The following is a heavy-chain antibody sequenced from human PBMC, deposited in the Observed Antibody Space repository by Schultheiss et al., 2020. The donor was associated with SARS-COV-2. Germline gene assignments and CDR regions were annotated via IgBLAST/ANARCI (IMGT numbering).Heavy chain of an antibody. D-gene: IGHD3-10*01. Sequence: SCAASGFTFSSYAMSWVRQAPGKGLEWVSAISGSGGSTYYADSVKGRFTISRDNSKNTLYLQMNSLRAEDTAVYYCAPHSGFGELPTVYWGQGTLVTVSS. CDR3: APHSGFGELPTVY. CDR1: GFTFSSYA. V-gene: IGHV3-23*01. CDR2: ISGSGGST. J-gene: IGHJ4*02.